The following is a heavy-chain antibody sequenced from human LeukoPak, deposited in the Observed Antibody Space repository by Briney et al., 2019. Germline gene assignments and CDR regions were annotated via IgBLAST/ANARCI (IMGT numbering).Heavy chain of an antibody. J-gene: IGHJ5*02. V-gene: IGHV5-51*01. CDR3: ARDIGLGELSYWFDP. D-gene: IGHD3-10*01. CDR2: IYPGDSDT. CDR1: GYSFTSYW. Sequence: GESLKISCKGSGYSFTSYWIGWVRQMPGKGLEWMGIIYPGDSDTRYSPSFQGQVTISADKSISTAYLQWSSLKASDTAMYYCARDIGLGELSYWFDPWGQGTLVTVSS.